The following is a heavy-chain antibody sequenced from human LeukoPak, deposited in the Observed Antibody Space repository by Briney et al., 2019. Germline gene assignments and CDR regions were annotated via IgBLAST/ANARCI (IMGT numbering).Heavy chain of an antibody. CDR3: ARGSYFDY. J-gene: IGHJ4*02. CDR1: GGIFSNHA. V-gene: IGHV1-18*01. CDR2: ISAYNGNT. Sequence: ASVKVSCKASGGIFSNHAVTWVRQAPGQGPEWMGWISAYNGNTNYAQKLQGRVTMTTDTSTSTAYMELRSLRSDDTAVYYCARGSYFDYWGQETLVTVSS.